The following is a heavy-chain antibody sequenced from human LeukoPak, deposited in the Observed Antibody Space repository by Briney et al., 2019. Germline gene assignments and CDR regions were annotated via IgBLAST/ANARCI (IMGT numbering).Heavy chain of an antibody. D-gene: IGHD2-15*01. CDR3: AKVRAPQIVVVVAAYYFDY. J-gene: IGHJ4*02. V-gene: IGHV3-23*01. Sequence: GGSLRLSCAASGFTFSSYWMSWVRQTPGKGLEWVSAISGSGGSTYYADSVKGRFTISRDNSKNTLYLQMNSLRAEDTAVYYCAKVRAPQIVVVVAAYYFDYWGQGTLVTVSS. CDR2: ISGSGGST. CDR1: GFTFSSYW.